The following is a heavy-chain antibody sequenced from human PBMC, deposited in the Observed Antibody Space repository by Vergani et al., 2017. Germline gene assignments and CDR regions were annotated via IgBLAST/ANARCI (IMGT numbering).Heavy chain of an antibody. CDR2: ISASGNA. CDR1: GGSISAGYYF. D-gene: IGHD2-15*01. CDR3: ARRSGGYYSGGKVHPLRTAFDV. Sequence: QVQLQASGPGRVKPSQTLSLTCTMSGGSISAGYYFWSWLRQPAGKGLEWLGDISASGNASHSPSLKTRVSMSVDMSKNQCSLTVTSVTAADTAIYFCARRSGGYYSGGKVHPLRTAFDVWGHGTVVTVSS. J-gene: IGHJ3*01. V-gene: IGHV4-61*02.